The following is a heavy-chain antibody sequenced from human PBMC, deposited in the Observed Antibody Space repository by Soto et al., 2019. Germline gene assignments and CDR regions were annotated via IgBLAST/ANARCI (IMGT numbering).Heavy chain of an antibody. CDR2: IFSNDEK. V-gene: IGHV2-26*01. D-gene: IGHD6-6*01. CDR3: ARDSSSDYYFDY. Sequence: SGPTLVNPTETLTLTCTVSGFSLSNARMGVSWIRQPPGKALEWLAHIFSNDEKSYSTSLKSRLTISKDTSKSQVVLTMTNIDPVDTATYYCARDSSSDYYFDYWGQGTLVTVSS. J-gene: IGHJ4*02. CDR1: GFSLSNARMG.